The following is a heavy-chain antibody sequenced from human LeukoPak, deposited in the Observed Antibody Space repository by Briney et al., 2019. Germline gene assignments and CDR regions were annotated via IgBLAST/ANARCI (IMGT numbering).Heavy chain of an antibody. CDR3: ARSPHAVVPAARGLGYLDY. Sequence: SETLSLTCTVSGGSISSSSYYWGWIRQPPGKGLEWIGSIYYSGSTNYNPSLKSRVTISVDTSKNQFSLKLSSVTAADTAVYYCARSPHAVVPAARGLGYLDYWGQGTLVTVSS. V-gene: IGHV4-39*07. D-gene: IGHD2-2*01. CDR2: IYYSGST. CDR1: GGSISSSSYY. J-gene: IGHJ4*02.